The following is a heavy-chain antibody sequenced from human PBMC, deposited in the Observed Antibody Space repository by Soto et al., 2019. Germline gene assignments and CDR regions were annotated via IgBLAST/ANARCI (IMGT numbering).Heavy chain of an antibody. V-gene: IGHV4-4*07. CDR1: GGSISSYY. J-gene: IGHJ4*02. CDR2: IYTSGST. Sequence: PSETLSLTCTVSGGSISSYYWSWIRQPAGKGLGWIGRIYTSGSTNYNPSLKSRVTMSVDTSKNQFSLKLSSVTAADTAVYYCARDGDPGGVLDYWGQGTLVTVSS. D-gene: IGHD3-16*01. CDR3: ARDGDPGGVLDY.